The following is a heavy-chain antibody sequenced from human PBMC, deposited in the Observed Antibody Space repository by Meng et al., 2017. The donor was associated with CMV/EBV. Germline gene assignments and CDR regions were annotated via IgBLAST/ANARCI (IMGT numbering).Heavy chain of an antibody. CDR1: GFTFSSYS. CDR2: ISSSSSYI. V-gene: IGHV3-21*01. Sequence: GESLKISCAASGFTFSSYSMNWVRQAPGKGLEWVSSISSSSSYIYYADSVKGRFTISRDNAKNSLYLQMNSLRAEDTAVYYCARDARKGSEYQLLYEGGGYYGMDVWGQGTTVTVSS. D-gene: IGHD2-2*02. J-gene: IGHJ6*02. CDR3: ARDARKGSEYQLLYEGGGYYGMDV.